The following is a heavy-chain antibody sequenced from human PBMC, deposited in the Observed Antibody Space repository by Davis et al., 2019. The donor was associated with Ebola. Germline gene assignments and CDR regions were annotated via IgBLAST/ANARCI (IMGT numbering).Heavy chain of an antibody. CDR1: GVNFAVYV. Sequence: SLTLSCTASGVNFAVYVLPWVRHSPRKGLELVGFIRNKAYGGTTEYAASVKGRFTISRDDSGNIAYLQMNSLKIEDTAVYYCARESGGGIDYWGQGTLVTVSS. V-gene: IGHV3-49*04. CDR2: IRNKAYGGTT. J-gene: IGHJ4*02. CDR3: ARESGGGIDY. D-gene: IGHD1-26*01.